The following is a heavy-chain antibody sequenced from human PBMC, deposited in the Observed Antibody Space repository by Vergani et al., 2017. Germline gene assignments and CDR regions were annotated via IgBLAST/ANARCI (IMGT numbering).Heavy chain of an antibody. CDR1: GFTFSSYG. CDR2: ISYDGSNK. J-gene: IGHJ4*02. Sequence: QVQLVESGGGVVQPGRSLRLSCAASGFTFSSYGMHWVRQAPGKGLEWVAVISYDGSNKYYADSVKGRFTISRDNSKNTLYLQMNSLRAEDTAVYYCAREGSITIFGVVSPPFDYWGQGTLVTVSS. V-gene: IGHV3-30*03. D-gene: IGHD3-3*01. CDR3: AREGSITIFGVVSPPFDY.